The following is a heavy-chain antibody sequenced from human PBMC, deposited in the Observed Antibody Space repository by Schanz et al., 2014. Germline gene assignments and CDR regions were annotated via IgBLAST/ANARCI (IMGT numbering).Heavy chain of an antibody. D-gene: IGHD1-1*01. V-gene: IGHV3-48*01. J-gene: IGHJ4*02. CDR1: GITFSSHS. CDR2: ITYNGGTI. CDR3: ARDRRNADLDY. Sequence: EVQLLESGGGLVQPGGSLRLSCAASGITFSSHSFNWVRQAPGKRLEWISYITYNGGTIYYADSVKGRFTISRDNAKNSLYLEMNSLRAEDTALYYCARDRRNADLDYWGQGTLVTVSS.